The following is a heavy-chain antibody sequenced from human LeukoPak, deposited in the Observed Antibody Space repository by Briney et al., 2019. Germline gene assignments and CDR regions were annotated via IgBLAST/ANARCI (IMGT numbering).Heavy chain of an antibody. D-gene: IGHD4-17*01. V-gene: IGHV1-8*02. CDR3: AQGTVTTGDDAFDI. J-gene: IGHJ3*02. Sequence: VASVKVSCKASGYTFTGYYMHWVRQAPGQGLEWMGWMNPNSGNTGYAQKFQGRVTMTRNTSISTAYMELSSLRSEDTAVYYCAQGTVTTGDDAFDIWGQGTMVTVSS. CDR2: MNPNSGNT. CDR1: GYTFTGYY.